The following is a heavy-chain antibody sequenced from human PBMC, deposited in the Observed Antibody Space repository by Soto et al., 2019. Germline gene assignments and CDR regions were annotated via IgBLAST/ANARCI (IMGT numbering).Heavy chain of an antibody. J-gene: IGHJ4*02. CDR2: IYYTGTT. CDR3: ARDVRCGRPPLS. V-gene: IGHV4-30-4*01. Sequence: PSETLSLTCTVSGGSVNSGDYYWSWIRQPPGKGLEWIGYIYYTGTTYYNPSLKRRLTISLDTSKNQFSLKLNSVNAADTAVYYCARDVRCGRPPLSWGQGTLVTVSS. CDR1: GGSVNSGDYY.